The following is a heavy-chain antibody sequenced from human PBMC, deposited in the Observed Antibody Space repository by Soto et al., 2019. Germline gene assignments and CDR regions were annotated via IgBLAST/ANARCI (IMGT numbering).Heavy chain of an antibody. D-gene: IGHD3-22*01. V-gene: IGHV1-24*01. J-gene: IGHJ4*02. Sequence: ASVKVSCKVSGYTLTELSMHWVRQAPGKGLEWMGRFDPEDGESIYAQKFQGRVTMTEDTSTDTAYMELSSLRSEDTAVYYCATRSGYYDSSGPLDFDSWGQGTXVTVSS. CDR2: FDPEDGES. CDR1: GYTLTELS. CDR3: ATRSGYYDSSGPLDFDS.